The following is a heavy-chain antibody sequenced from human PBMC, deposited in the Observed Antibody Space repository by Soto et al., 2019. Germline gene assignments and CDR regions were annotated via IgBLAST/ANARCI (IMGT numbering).Heavy chain of an antibody. D-gene: IGHD6-13*01. V-gene: IGHV4-4*07. CDR2: IYTSGST. Sequence: TLSLTCTVSGGSISSYYWSWIRQPAGKGLEWIGRIYTSGSTNYNPSLKSRVTMSVDTSKNQFSLKLGSVTAADTAVYYCARDGVSSWYPYYYYGMDVWGQGTTVTVSS. CDR1: GGSISSYY. J-gene: IGHJ6*02. CDR3: ARDGVSSWYPYYYYGMDV.